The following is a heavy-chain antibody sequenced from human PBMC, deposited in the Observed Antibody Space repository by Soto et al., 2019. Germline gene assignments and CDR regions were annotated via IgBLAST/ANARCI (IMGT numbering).Heavy chain of an antibody. V-gene: IGHV1-18*01. Sequence: QVHLVQSGAEVKKPGASVKVSCKGSGCGFTTYGITWVRQAPGQGLEWMAWISAHNGNTNYAQKLQGRVTVTRDTSTSKAYMELRSMRSDDTAVYYCARGRYGDYWGQGALVTVSS. D-gene: IGHD1-1*01. CDR1: GCGFTTYG. CDR3: ARGRYGDY. CDR2: ISAHNGNT. J-gene: IGHJ4*02.